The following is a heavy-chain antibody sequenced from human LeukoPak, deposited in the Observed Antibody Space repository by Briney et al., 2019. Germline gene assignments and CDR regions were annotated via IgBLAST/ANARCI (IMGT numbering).Heavy chain of an antibody. V-gene: IGHV4-59*01. CDR2: INCSGNT. J-gene: IGHJ3*02. CDR3: ARDLLQGVLDSFDI. CDR1: VRSMTNYL. Sequence: DPLTLTCTVCVRSMTNYLWRWIPPPPRERVEGIWYINCSGNTNYTPSLKSRVTISVDTSKNPFYLKLTSVTAADTAVYYCARDLLQGVLDSFDIWGQGTMVTVSS. D-gene: IGHD2/OR15-2a*01.